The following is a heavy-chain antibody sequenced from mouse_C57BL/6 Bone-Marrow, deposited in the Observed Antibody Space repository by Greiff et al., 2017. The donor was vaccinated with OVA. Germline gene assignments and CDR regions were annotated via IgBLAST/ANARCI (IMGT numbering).Heavy chain of an antibody. CDR3: AKNRVATDAMDY. D-gene: IGHD1-1*01. CDR1: GFSLTSYG. CDR2: IWRGGST. Sequence: VKVVESGPGLVQPSQSLSITCTVSGFSLTSYGVHWVRQSPGKGLEWLGVIWRGGSTDYNAAFMSRLSITKDNSKSQVFFKMNSLQADDTAIYYCAKNRVATDAMDYWGQGTSVTVSS. V-gene: IGHV2-5*01. J-gene: IGHJ4*01.